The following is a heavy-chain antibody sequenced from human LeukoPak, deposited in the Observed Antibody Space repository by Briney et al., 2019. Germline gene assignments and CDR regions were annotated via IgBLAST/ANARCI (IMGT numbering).Heavy chain of an antibody. Sequence: PSETLSLTCTVSGGSISSYYWSWIRQPAGKGLEWIGRIYSSGNTNYNPSLKSRVTMSVDTSKNQFSLELSSVTAADTAVYYCAKEGMIRGVIDYWGQGALVTVSS. CDR2: IYSSGNT. D-gene: IGHD3-10*01. CDR1: GGSISSYY. CDR3: AKEGMIRGVIDY. V-gene: IGHV4-4*07. J-gene: IGHJ4*02.